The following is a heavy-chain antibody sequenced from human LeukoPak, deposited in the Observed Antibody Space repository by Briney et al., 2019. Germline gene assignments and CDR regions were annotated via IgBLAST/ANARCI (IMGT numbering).Heavy chain of an antibody. CDR2: IYSGGST. J-gene: IGHJ4*02. Sequence: PGGSLRLSCAASGFTVSSNYMSWVRQAPGQGLEWVSVIYSGGSTNYADCVKSRFTLYRDNSKNTLYLQMNSLSAEDTGLYYCAKGGDILTGYYSYFDYWGQGTLVTVSS. CDR3: AKGGDILTGYYSYFDY. CDR1: GFTVSSNY. V-gene: IGHV3-53*05. D-gene: IGHD3-9*01.